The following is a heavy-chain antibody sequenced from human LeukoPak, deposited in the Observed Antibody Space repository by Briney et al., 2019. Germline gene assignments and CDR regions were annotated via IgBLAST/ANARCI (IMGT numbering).Heavy chain of an antibody. J-gene: IGHJ3*02. D-gene: IGHD2/OR15-2a*01. CDR3: SSHLSNAFDI. CDR1: DGSFRRYY. Sequence: PSETLSLSCTASDGSFRRYYWSWIRLPPGKRLEWIGYIYHSGSTNYNPSLKSRVTMSVDTSKNQFSLKLSSVTAADTAVYYCSSHLSNAFDIWGQGTMVIVSS. CDR2: IYHSGST. V-gene: IGHV4-59*01.